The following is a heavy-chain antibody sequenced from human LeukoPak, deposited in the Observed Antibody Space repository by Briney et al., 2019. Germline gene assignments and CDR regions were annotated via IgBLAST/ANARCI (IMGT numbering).Heavy chain of an antibody. CDR3: ARGLGSSSGTGDY. D-gene: IGHD6-6*01. Sequence: GGSLRLSCAASGFTFSNYWMSWVRQAPGKGLEWVANIKQDGSEKYYVDSVKGRFTISRDNAKDSLYLQMNSLSAEDTAVYYCARGLGSSSGTGDYWGPGTLVTVSS. CDR1: GFTFSNYW. J-gene: IGHJ4*02. CDR2: IKQDGSEK. V-gene: IGHV3-7*01.